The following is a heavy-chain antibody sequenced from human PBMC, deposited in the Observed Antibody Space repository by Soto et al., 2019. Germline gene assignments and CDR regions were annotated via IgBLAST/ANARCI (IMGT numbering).Heavy chain of an antibody. CDR1: GDSITAGGHY. Sequence: SETLSLTCTVSGDSITAGGHYWAWIRQHPEKGLEWLGYIHYSGTTDYNPSLKSRLTVSVDTSKNQFSLSMSSVTAADTAIYYCAALTATYGKFSIWGRGTLVTVSS. CDR2: IHYSGTT. D-gene: IGHD2-21*02. J-gene: IGHJ2*01. V-gene: IGHV4-31*03. CDR3: AALTATYGKFSI.